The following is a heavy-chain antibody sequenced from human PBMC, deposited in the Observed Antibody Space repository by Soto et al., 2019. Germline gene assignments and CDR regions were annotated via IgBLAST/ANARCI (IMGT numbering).Heavy chain of an antibody. CDR3: AKDPPHIVVVTAHY. CDR2: ISGSGGST. J-gene: IGHJ4*02. Sequence: GGSLRLSCAASGFTFSSYAMSWVRLAPGKGLEWVSAISGSGGSTYYADSVKGRFTISRDNSKNTLYLQMNSLRAEDTAVYYCAKDPPHIVVVTAHYWGQETLVTVSS. V-gene: IGHV3-23*01. CDR1: GFTFSSYA. D-gene: IGHD2-21*02.